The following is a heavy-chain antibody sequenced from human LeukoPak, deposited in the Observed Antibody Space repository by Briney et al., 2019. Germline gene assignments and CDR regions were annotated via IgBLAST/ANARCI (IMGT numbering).Heavy chain of an antibody. V-gene: IGHV4-4*07. D-gene: IGHD6-19*01. J-gene: IGHJ4*02. Sequence: SETLSLTCTVSGGSISSYYWSWIRQPAGKGLEWLGRIYTSGSTNYNPSLKSRVTMSVDTSKNQFSLKLSSVTAADTAVYYCARETTLMGYSSGLGFNYWGQGTPVTVSS. CDR2: IYTSGST. CDR3: ARETTLMGYSSGLGFNY. CDR1: GGSISSYY.